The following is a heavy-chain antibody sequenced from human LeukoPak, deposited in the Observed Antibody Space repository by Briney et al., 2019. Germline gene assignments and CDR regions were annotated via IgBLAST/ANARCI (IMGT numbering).Heavy chain of an antibody. D-gene: IGHD2-15*01. CDR2: INHSGIT. CDR1: GGSFSGYY. CDR3: ARAVIVVAAATQRNWFDP. Sequence: PSETLSLTCAVYGGSFSGYYWSWIRQPPGKGLEWIGEINHSGITDYNPSLRSRVTISVDTSKNQFSLKLSSVTAADTAIYYCARAVIVVAAATQRNWFDPWGQGTLVTVSS. J-gene: IGHJ5*02. V-gene: IGHV4-34*01.